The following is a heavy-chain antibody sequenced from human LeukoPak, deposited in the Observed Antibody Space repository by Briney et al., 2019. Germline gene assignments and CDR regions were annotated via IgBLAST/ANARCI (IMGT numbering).Heavy chain of an antibody. CDR1: GFTFSSYW. J-gene: IGHJ4*02. CDR2: ISSSDSTI. D-gene: IGHD5-24*01. CDR3: ARTIEMATISYFDY. Sequence: GGSLRLSCAASGFTFSSYWMSWVRQAPGKGLEWVSYISSSDSTIYYADSVKGRFTISRDNAKNSLYLQMNSLRAGDTAVYYCARTIEMATISYFDYWGQGTLVTVSS. V-gene: IGHV3-48*04.